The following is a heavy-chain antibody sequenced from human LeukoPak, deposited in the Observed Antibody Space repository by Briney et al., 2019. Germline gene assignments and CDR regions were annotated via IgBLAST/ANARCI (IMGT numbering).Heavy chain of an antibody. CDR1: GYSFTSYW. V-gene: IGHV5-51*01. Sequence: GESLKISCKGSGYSFTSYWIGWVRQMPGKGLEWMGIIYPGDSDTRYSPSFQGQVTISADKSISTAYLQWSSLKASDTAMYYCARLGRKEAPYNWFDPWGQGTLVTVSS. J-gene: IGHJ5*02. CDR2: IYPGDSDT. CDR3: ARLGRKEAPYNWFDP.